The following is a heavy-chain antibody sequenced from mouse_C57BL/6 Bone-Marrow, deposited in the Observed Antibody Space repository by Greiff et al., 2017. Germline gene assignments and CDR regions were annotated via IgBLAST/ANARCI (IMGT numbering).Heavy chain of an antibody. V-gene: IGHV1-53*01. J-gene: IGHJ2*01. CDR2: INPSNGGT. Sequence: QVQLQQPGTELVKPGASVKLSCKASGYTFTSYWMHWVKQRPGQGLEWIGNINPSNGGTNYNEKFKSKATLTVNKSSRTAYIQLSSLTSEDSAVYYCERFYYDGSSYVYFDYWGQGTTLTVSS. CDR3: ERFYYDGSSYVYFDY. D-gene: IGHD1-1*01. CDR1: GYTFTSYW.